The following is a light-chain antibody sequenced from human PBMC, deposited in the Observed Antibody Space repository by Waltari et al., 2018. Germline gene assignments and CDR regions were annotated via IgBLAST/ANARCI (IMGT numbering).Light chain of an antibody. Sequence: EIGWTQSPGPLSLSPGERATLSCRARQSVTRYLAWYQQKPGLAPRLLIYDTSNRATGIPARFIGSGSVTDFSLTITSLESEDFAVYYCQQRANWPLTFGGGTKVGI. CDR1: QSVTRY. CDR2: DTS. CDR3: QQRANWPLT. J-gene: IGKJ4*01. V-gene: IGKV3-11*01.